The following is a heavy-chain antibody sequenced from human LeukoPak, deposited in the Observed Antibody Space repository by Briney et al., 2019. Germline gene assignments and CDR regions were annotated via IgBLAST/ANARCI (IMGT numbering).Heavy chain of an antibody. CDR1: GFTFSSYS. Sequence: GGSLRLSCAASGFTFSSYSMNWVRQAPGKGLEWVSSISSSSSYIYYADSVRGRFTISRDNAKNSLYLQMNSLRAEDTAVYYCARSSTVPNPDYWGQGTLVTVSS. D-gene: IGHD4-17*01. CDR3: ARSSTVPNPDY. CDR2: ISSSSSYI. V-gene: IGHV3-21*01. J-gene: IGHJ4*02.